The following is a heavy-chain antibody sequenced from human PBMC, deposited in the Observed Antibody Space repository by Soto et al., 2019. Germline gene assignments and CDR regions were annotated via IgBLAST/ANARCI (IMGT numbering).Heavy chain of an antibody. CDR2: IKQDGSEK. V-gene: IGHV3-7*05. CDR1: GFTFSSYW. CDR3: ARDFTRYCSSTSCYFYYYYYGMDV. Sequence: GGSLRLSCAASGFTFSSYWMSWVRQAPGKGLEWVANIKQDGSEKYYVDSVKGRFTISRDNAKNSLYLQMNSLRAEDTAVYYCARDFTRYCSSTSCYFYYYYYGMDVWGQGTTVTVSS. D-gene: IGHD2-2*01. J-gene: IGHJ6*02.